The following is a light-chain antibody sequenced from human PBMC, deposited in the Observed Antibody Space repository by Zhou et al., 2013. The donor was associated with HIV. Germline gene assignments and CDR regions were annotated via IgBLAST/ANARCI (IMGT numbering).Light chain of an antibody. CDR1: QSVSNY. CDR2: DAS. V-gene: IGKV3-11*01. Sequence: EIVLTQSPGTLSLSPGDTATLSCRASQSVSNYLAWYQQKPGQAPRLLIYDASNRATGIPARFSGSGSGTDFTLKISRVEAEDVGVYYCLQCKQLPWTFGQGTKVEIK. J-gene: IGKJ1*01. CDR3: LQCKQLPWT.